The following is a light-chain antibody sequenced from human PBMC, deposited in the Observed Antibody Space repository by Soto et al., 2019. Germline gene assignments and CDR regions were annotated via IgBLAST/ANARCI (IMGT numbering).Light chain of an antibody. J-gene: IGKJ1*01. CDR1: QSVSNNY. CDR3: HQYHGGAWT. CDR2: GAS. V-gene: IGKV3-20*01. Sequence: ALTQSLRTLPLSPRARATLSCRASQSVSNNYLAWYQQKPGQAPRLLIYGASSRATGIPDRFSGSVSGKDLVCLQSEEYAIYDCHQYHGGAWTFGQATMGE.